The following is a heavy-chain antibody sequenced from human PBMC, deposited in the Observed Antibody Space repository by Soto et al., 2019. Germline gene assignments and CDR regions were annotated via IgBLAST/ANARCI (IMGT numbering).Heavy chain of an antibody. CDR2: NYYSGIT. Sequence: PSKTLSLTCTVSGASISSGGYYWTWIRQNPGKGLEWIGYNYYSGITYYNPSLKSRVTISLDTSKNQFSLKLSSVTAADTALYYCARGSSIAGLYYGMDVWGQGTTVTVSS. D-gene: IGHD6-6*01. V-gene: IGHV4-31*03. J-gene: IGHJ6*02. CDR3: ARGSSIAGLYYGMDV. CDR1: GASISSGGYY.